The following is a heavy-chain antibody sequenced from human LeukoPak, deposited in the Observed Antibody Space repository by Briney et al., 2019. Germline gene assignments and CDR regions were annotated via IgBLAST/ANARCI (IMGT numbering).Heavy chain of an antibody. CDR3: ARDAYCGGDCYTYYFDY. J-gene: IGHJ4*02. V-gene: IGHV3-33*01. CDR2: IWYDGSNK. CDR1: GFTFSSYG. D-gene: IGHD2-21*02. Sequence: GGSLRLSCAASGFTFSSYGMHWVRQAPGKGLEWVAVIWYDGSNKYYADFVKGRFTISRDNSKNTLYLQMNSLRAEDTAVYYCARDAYCGGDCYTYYFDYWGQGTLVTVSS.